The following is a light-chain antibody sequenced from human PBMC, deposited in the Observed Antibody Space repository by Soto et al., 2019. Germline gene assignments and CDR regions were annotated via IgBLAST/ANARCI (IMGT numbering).Light chain of an antibody. J-gene: IGLJ1*01. CDR1: SSDVGGYNY. CDR3: RSYAGRYTYV. CDR2: DVS. V-gene: IGLV2-11*01. Sequence: QSVLTRPRSVSGSPGQSVTISCSGTSSDVGGYNYVSWYQQYPGKAPRLMIYDVSKRPSGVPDRFSGSKSGNTASLTITGLQAEDEADYYCRSYAGRYTYVFGTGTKVTVL.